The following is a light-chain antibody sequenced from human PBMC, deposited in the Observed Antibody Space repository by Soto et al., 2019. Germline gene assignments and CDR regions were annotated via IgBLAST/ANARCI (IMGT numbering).Light chain of an antibody. Sequence: DIQMSQSPSSVSASVGDRVTITCRASQDFNNRLAWYQQTPGKAPKLLIYAASSLQPGVPSRFSGSGYGTDFTLTISSLQPEDFATYYCQQANRFPYSFGQGTKLEMK. CDR2: AAS. J-gene: IGKJ2*03. V-gene: IGKV1-12*01. CDR3: QQANRFPYS. CDR1: QDFNNR.